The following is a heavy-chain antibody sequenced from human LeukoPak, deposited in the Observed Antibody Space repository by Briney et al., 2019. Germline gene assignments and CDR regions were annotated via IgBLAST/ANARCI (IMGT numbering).Heavy chain of an antibody. D-gene: IGHD3-16*01. Sequence: AGGSLRLSCAASGFTFSSYAMSWVRQAPGKGLEWVSGILDSGYSTYYANSVKGRFTISRDNSNNTLYLQMNGLRAEDTAVYYCAKLGGHPLHNYYVGVWGKGTTVAVSS. CDR2: ILDSGYST. CDR1: GFTFSSYA. J-gene: IGHJ6*03. V-gene: IGHV3-23*01. CDR3: AKLGGHPLHNYYVGV.